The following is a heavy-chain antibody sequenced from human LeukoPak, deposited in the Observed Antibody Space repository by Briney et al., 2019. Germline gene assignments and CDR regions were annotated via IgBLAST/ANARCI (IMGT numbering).Heavy chain of an antibody. CDR3: ARQGISIAAAVDI. CDR1: GYSFTSYW. CDR2: IYPGDSDT. J-gene: IGHJ3*02. D-gene: IGHD6-13*01. Sequence: TGESLKISCKGSGYSFTSYWLGWVRQMPGKGLEWMGIIYPGDSDTRYSPSFQGQVTISADKSISTAYLQWSSLKASDTAMYYCARQGISIAAAVDIWGQGTMVTVSS. V-gene: IGHV5-51*01.